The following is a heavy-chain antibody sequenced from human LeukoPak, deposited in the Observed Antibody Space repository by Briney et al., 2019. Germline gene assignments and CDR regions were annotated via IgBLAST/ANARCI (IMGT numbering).Heavy chain of an antibody. J-gene: IGHJ4*02. CDR3: ARDRHGYRRFDY. CDR1: GGTFSSYA. CDR2: IIPIFGTA. V-gene: IGHV1-69*01. D-gene: IGHD5-24*01. Sequence: ASVKLSCKASGGTFSSYAISWVRQAPGQGLEWMGGIIPIFGTANYAQKFQGRVTITADESTSTAYMELSSLRSEDTAVYYCARDRHGYRRFDYWGQGTLVTVSS.